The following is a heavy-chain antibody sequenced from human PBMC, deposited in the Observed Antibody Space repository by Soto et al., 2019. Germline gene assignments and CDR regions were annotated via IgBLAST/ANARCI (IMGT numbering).Heavy chain of an antibody. CDR3: GRPFFFFFDSSGQSVLFVP. V-gene: IGHV1-69*13. J-gene: IGHJ5*02. D-gene: IGHD3-22*01. CDR2: IIPIFGTA. CDR1: GYTFSSYA. Sequence: SVKVSCKASGYTFSSYAISWVRQAPGQGLEWMGGIIPIFGTANHAQKFQGRVTITADESTTTAYMELSSLRSEDTAVYYCGRPFFFFFDSSGQSVLFVPWGQGILVTVSS.